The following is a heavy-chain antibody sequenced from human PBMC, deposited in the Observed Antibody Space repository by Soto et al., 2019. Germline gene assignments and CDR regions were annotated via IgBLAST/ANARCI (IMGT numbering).Heavy chain of an antibody. CDR2: ISGYNGNT. CDR1: GYTFTNYG. D-gene: IGHD1-26*01. J-gene: IGHJ4*02. CDR3: ARDQGAIVGSTTDY. Sequence: GASVKVSCKASGYTFTNYGITWVRQAPGQGLEWMGWISGYNGNTNYAQKLQGRVTMTTDTSTSTAYMELRSLRSDDTAVYYCARDQGAIVGSTTDYWGQGSLVTVSS. V-gene: IGHV1-18*01.